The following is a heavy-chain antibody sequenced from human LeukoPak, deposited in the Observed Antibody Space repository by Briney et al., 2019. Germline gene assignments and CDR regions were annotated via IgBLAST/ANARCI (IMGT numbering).Heavy chain of an antibody. Sequence: GGSLRLSCAASGFIFSNFAMTWVRQAPGKGLEWVSTISGTGAGTDSADSVKGRFTISRDNSKNTAYLQMKSLRVEDTAVYYCAKDLNYDILGGDDAFDIWGQGTMVIVSS. CDR1: GFIFSNFA. CDR3: AKDLNYDILGGDDAFDI. CDR2: ISGTGAGT. V-gene: IGHV3-23*01. D-gene: IGHD3-9*01. J-gene: IGHJ3*02.